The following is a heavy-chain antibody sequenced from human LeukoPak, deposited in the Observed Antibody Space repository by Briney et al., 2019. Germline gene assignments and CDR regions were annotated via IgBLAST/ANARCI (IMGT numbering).Heavy chain of an antibody. CDR3: ARSHSVWTSSDY. Sequence: PSETLSLTCTVSGGSISSYYWSWIRQPPGKGLEWIGYIYYSGSTNYNPSLKSRVIISVDTSKNQFSLKLSSVTAADTAVYYCARSHSVWTSSDYWGQGTLVTVSS. CDR2: IYYSGST. CDR1: GGSISSYY. V-gene: IGHV4-59*01. J-gene: IGHJ4*02. D-gene: IGHD2-2*01.